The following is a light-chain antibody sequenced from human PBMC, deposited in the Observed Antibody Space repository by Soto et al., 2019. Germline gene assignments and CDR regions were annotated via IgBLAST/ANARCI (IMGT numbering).Light chain of an antibody. CDR3: QQYNVWPLT. V-gene: IGKV3-15*01. CDR1: QSVSSN. Sequence: EIVMTQSPATLSVSPGERTTLSCRASQSVSSNLAWYQQKPGQTPKLLLYVASTRATGIPARFSGSGSGTEFTLTIRSLQSEDFAVYYCQQYNVWPLTFGGGTKVEFK. CDR2: VAS. J-gene: IGKJ4*01.